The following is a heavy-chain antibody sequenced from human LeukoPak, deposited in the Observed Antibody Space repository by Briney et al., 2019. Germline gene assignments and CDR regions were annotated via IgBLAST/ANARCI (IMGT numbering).Heavy chain of an antibody. CDR3: ARGYYDSSDYEYFQH. V-gene: IGHV1-2*02. D-gene: IGHD3-22*01. CDR1: GYTFTGHY. CDR2: INPNSGGT. J-gene: IGHJ1*01. Sequence: ASVKVSCKASGYTFTGHYMHWVRQAPGQGLEWMGWINPNSGGTKYAQKFQGRVTMTRDTSISTGYMELSRLRSDDTAVYYCARGYYDSSDYEYFQHWGQGTLVTVSS.